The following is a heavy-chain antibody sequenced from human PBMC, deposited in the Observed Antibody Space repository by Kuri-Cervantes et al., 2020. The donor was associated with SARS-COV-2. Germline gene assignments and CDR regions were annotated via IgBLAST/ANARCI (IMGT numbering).Heavy chain of an antibody. Sequence: GGSLRLSCAASGFTFSSYWMHWVRQAQGKGLVWVSRIKSDGSSTSYADSVKGRFTITRDNAKNTLYLQMNSLRAEDTAVYYCARDNVFGELAYWCQGTLVTVSS. J-gene: IGHJ4*02. CDR3: ARDNVFGELAY. V-gene: IGHV3-74*01. CDR1: GFTFSSYW. CDR2: IKSDGSST. D-gene: IGHD3-10*01.